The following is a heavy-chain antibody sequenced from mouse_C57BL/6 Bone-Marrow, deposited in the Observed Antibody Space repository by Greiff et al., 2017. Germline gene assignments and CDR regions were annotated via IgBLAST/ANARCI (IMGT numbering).Heavy chain of an antibody. CDR2: ISSGGSYT. V-gene: IGHV5-6*02. D-gene: IGHD4-1*01. Sequence: EVKLMESGGDLVKPGGSLKLSCAASGFTFSSYGMSWVRQTPDKRLEWVATISSGGSYTYYPDSVKGRFTISRDNAKNTLYLQMSSLKSEDTAMYYCARRLNWDWFAYWGQGTLVTVSA. CDR1: GFTFSSYG. J-gene: IGHJ3*01. CDR3: ARRLNWDWFAY.